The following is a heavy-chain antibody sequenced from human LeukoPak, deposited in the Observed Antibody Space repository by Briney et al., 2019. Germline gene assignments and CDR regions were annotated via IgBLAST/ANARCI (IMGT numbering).Heavy chain of an antibody. CDR2: IYPGDSDT. J-gene: IGHJ6*03. V-gene: IGHV5-51*01. Sequence: GESLKISCKGSGYSFTIYWIGWVRQMPGKGLEWMGNIYPGDSDTRYSPSFQGQVTISADKSISTAYLQWSSLKASDTAMYYCARPRIAAAGNVYYMDVWGKGTTVTVSS. D-gene: IGHD6-13*01. CDR3: ARPRIAAAGNVYYMDV. CDR1: GYSFTIYW.